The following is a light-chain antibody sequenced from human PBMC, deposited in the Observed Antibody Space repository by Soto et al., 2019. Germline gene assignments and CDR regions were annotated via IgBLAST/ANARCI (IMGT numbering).Light chain of an antibody. CDR1: QGIDSW. CDR3: QQAFWFPFT. V-gene: IGKV1-12*01. Sequence: DIQMTQSPSSVSASVGDSVTISCRASQGIDSWLLWYQLKPGKAPYDLIHTASSLYTGVPSRLSGSGSGTDFTLTIGSLQPEDSAPYYCQQAFWFPFTFGQGTTVEIK. J-gene: IGKJ1*01. CDR2: TAS.